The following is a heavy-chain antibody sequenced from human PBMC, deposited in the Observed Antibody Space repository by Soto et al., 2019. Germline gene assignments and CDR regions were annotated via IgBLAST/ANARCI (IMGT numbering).Heavy chain of an antibody. CDR1: GYSFSSYG. CDR3: SRTSAAGKYYYGLAV. Sequence: PGESLKISCKGSGYSFSSYGIGWVRQMPGKGLEWMGIIYPGDSDTRYSPSFQGQVTISADKSISTAYLQWSSLKASDTAMYYCSRTSAAGKYYYGLAVWGQGTTVTVSS. J-gene: IGHJ6*02. CDR2: IYPGDSDT. D-gene: IGHD6-13*01. V-gene: IGHV5-51*01.